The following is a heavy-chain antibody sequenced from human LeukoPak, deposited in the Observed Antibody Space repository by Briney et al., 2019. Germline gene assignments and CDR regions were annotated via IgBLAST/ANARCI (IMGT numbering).Heavy chain of an antibody. Sequence: ASVKVSCKASGYTFTSYGISWVRQAPGQGLEWMGWISAYNGNTNYAQKLQGRVTMTTDTSTSTAYMELRSLRSDDTAVYYCARAPVGPNDILTGYSWGPDYWGQGTLVTVSS. D-gene: IGHD3-9*01. J-gene: IGHJ4*02. CDR3: ARAPVGPNDILTGYSWGPDY. CDR2: ISAYNGNT. V-gene: IGHV1-18*01. CDR1: GYTFTSYG.